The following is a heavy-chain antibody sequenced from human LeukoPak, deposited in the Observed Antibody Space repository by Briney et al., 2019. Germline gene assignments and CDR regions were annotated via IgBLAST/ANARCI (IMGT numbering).Heavy chain of an antibody. V-gene: IGHV4-30-4*01. CDR1: GGSISSGDYY. D-gene: IGHD3-9*01. J-gene: IGHJ4*02. Sequence: SETLSLTCTVSGGSISSGDYYWSWIRQPPGKGLEWIGYIYYSGSTYYNPSLKSRVTISVDTSKNQFSLKLSSVTAADTAVYYCARGDDDILTGYAFDYWGQGTLVTVSS. CDR3: ARGDDDILTGYAFDY. CDR2: IYYSGST.